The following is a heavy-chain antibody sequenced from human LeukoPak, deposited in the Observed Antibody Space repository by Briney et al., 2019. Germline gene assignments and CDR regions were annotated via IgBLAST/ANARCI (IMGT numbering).Heavy chain of an antibody. D-gene: IGHD3-22*01. J-gene: IGHJ3*02. CDR2: IYYSGST. CDR1: GGSINSGDYY. Sequence: SETLSLTCTVSGGSINSGDYYWSWIRQPPGKGLEWIGYIYYSGSTYYNPSLKSRVTISVDTSKNQFSLKLSSVTAADTAVYYCARKGLISSGYYDAFDIWGQGTMVTVSS. V-gene: IGHV4-30-4*08. CDR3: ARKGLISSGYYDAFDI.